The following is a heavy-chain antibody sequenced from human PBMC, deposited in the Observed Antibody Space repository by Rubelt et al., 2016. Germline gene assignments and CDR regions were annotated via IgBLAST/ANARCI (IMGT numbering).Heavy chain of an antibody. D-gene: IGHD4-17*01. V-gene: IGHV4-59*01. CDR3: ARISQETQYGDSFDY. J-gene: IGHJ4*02. CDR1: GGFISTYY. CDR2: IYYSGST. Sequence: QVQLEESGPGLVKPSETLSLTCNVSGGFISTYYWNWMRQPPGKGLEWIGYIYYSGSTSYNPSLKSRVTLSVDTSKNQFSLNLTAVNAADTALYYCARISQETQYGDSFDYWGQGTLVTVSS.